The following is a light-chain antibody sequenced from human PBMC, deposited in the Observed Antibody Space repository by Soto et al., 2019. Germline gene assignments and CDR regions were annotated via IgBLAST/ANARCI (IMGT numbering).Light chain of an antibody. J-gene: IGKJ4*01. CDR1: QSVSSN. Sequence: EIVMTQSPATLSVSPGERATLSCRASQSVSSNLAWYQQKPGQAPRLLIYGASTRATGIPARFSGSGSGTEFTLTLSSLQSEDFAVYYCQQDNNWPPLTLGGGTKVEIK. V-gene: IGKV3-15*01. CDR3: QQDNNWPPLT. CDR2: GAS.